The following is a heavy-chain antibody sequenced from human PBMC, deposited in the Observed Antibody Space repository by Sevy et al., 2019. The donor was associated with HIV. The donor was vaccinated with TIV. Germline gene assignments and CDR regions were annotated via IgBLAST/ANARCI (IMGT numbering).Heavy chain of an antibody. Sequence: SETLSLTCDVSGYSISSGYVWGWIRQPPGGGLEWMGSVYHSGRPYYNPSLKSRVTISRDTSKNQSSMSLTSVTAADTAVYYCARAPSTNYFDDWGQGTLVTVSS. V-gene: IGHV4-38-2*01. CDR2: VYHSGRP. J-gene: IGHJ4*02. CDR3: ARAPSTNYFDD. CDR1: GYSISSGYV.